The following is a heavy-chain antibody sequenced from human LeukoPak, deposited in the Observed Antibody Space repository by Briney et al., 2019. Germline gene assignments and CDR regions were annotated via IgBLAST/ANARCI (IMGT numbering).Heavy chain of an antibody. CDR3: ARDRGGYDP. D-gene: IGHD5-24*01. V-gene: IGHV3-30-3*01. CDR1: GFTFSSYA. Sequence: GGSLRLSCAASGFTFSSYAMHWVRQAPGKGLEWVAVISYDGSNKYYADLVEGRFTISRDNSKNTLYLQMNSLRAEDTAVYYCARDRGGYDPWGQGTLVTVSS. CDR2: ISYDGSNK. J-gene: IGHJ5*02.